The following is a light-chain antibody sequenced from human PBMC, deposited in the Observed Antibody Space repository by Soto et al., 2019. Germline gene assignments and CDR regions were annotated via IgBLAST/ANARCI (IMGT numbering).Light chain of an antibody. V-gene: IGKV3-20*01. CDR2: GPS. CDR3: QQYGSSPRT. J-gene: IGKJ1*01. Sequence: EIVMTQSPATVPVSPGERFSLSCRASQSVSIDLAWYQHKPGQAPRLLIYGPSSRAAGIPDRFSGSGSGTDFTLTISRLEPEDFAVYYCQQYGSSPRTFGQGTKVDI. CDR1: QSVSID.